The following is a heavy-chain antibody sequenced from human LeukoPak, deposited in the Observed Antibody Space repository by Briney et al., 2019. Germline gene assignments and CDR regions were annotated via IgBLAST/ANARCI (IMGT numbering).Heavy chain of an antibody. CDR1: GYTFTGYY. CDR2: INPNSGGT. Sequence: ASVKVSCKASGYTFTGYYMHWVRQAPGQGLEWMGRINPNSGGTNYAQKFQGRVTMTRDTSISTAYMELSRLRSDDTAVYYCARTYDSSEVGAFDIWGQGTMDTVSS. J-gene: IGHJ3*02. CDR3: ARTYDSSEVGAFDI. V-gene: IGHV1-2*06. D-gene: IGHD3-22*01.